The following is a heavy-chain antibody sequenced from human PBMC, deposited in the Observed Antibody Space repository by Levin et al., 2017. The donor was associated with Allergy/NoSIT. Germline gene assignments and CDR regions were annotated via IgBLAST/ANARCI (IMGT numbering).Heavy chain of an antibody. D-gene: IGHD2-15*01. V-gene: IGHV1-8*01. CDR2: MNPKSGKT. CDR1: GYTFTNYD. CDR3: ARGFCSGVSCRPRENTYYYSGLDV. Sequence: GASVKVSCKASGYTFTNYDFNWVRQAAGQGLEWMGWMNPKSGKTVYAQRFQGRVTMTGNSSISTAYMELSSVRSEDTAVYYCARGFCSGVSCRPRENTYYYSGLDVWGQGTTVIVSS. J-gene: IGHJ6*02.